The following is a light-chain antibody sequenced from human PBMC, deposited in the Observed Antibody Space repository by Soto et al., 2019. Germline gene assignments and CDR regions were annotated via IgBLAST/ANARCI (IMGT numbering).Light chain of an antibody. Sequence: DIQMTQSPSPLSAFVGDRVTITCRASQDIANFLAWYQQKPGKVPKLLIYAASTLQSGVPSRFSGSGSGTDFTLTISSLQPEDVATYYCQKCKVAPFTFGGGTKVEIK. V-gene: IGKV1-27*01. CDR1: QDIANF. CDR3: QKCKVAPFT. CDR2: AAS. J-gene: IGKJ4*01.